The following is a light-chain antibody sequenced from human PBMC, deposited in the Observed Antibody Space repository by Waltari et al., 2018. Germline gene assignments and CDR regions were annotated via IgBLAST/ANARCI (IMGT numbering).Light chain of an antibody. J-gene: IGLJ2*01. CDR3: SSYAGSNTWGV. Sequence: QSALTQPPSASGSPGQSVTISCTGTSSDVGGYNSVSWYQQHPGKAPKLMIYEVSKRPSGVPDRFSGSKSGNTASLTVSGLQAEDEADYYCSSYAGSNTWGVFGGGTKLTVL. CDR2: EVS. CDR1: SSDVGGYNS. V-gene: IGLV2-8*01.